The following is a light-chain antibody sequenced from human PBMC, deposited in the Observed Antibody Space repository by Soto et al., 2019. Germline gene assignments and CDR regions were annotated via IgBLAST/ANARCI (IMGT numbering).Light chain of an antibody. CDR1: QSISRY. CDR3: QQYNTYSTWT. Sequence: DIQITQSPSTLSASVGDSVTITCRASQSISRYLAWYQQKAGKAPKLLIYKASSLQSGVPSRFSGSGSETEFTLTISGLQPDDFATYYCQQYNTYSTWTFGQGTKVDIK. CDR2: KAS. J-gene: IGKJ1*01. V-gene: IGKV1-5*03.